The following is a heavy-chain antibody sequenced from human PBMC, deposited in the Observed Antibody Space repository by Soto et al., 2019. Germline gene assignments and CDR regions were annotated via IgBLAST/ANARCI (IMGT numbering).Heavy chain of an antibody. CDR3: ARIYYDSSGSPQVFDI. D-gene: IGHD3-22*01. J-gene: IGHJ3*02. V-gene: IGHV2-26*01. CDR1: GFSLSNARMG. Sequence: QVTLKESGPVLVKPTETLTLTCTVSGFSLSNARMGVSWIRPPPGKALEWFAHIFSKDEKSYSTSLKSRLTISKDISKSQVVLTMTNMDPVDTATYYCARIYYDSSGSPQVFDIWGQGTMVTVSS. CDR2: IFSKDEK.